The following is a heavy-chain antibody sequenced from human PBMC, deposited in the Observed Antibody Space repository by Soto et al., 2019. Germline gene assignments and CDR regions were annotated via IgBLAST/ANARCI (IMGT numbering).Heavy chain of an antibody. D-gene: IGHD2-15*01. Sequence: SETLSLTCTVSGGSISSTSYYWVWIRQPPGKGLEWIGSFYYSGSTYYNPSLKSRVTISVDTSKSQFSLKLTSVTAADTAVYYCXREQRSIVSPWFDPWGQGTLVTVSS. J-gene: IGHJ5*02. V-gene: IGHV4-39*07. CDR3: XREQRSIVSPWFDP. CDR1: GGSISSTSYY. CDR2: FYYSGST.